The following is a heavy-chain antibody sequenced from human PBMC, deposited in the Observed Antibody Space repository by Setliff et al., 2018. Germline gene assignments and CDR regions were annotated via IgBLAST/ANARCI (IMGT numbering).Heavy chain of an antibody. D-gene: IGHD3-22*01. V-gene: IGHV3-23*01. CDR2: ISGSGGST. J-gene: IGHJ6*03. CDR1: GFTFSSYA. CDR3: AKRDYYDSSGYLLPYMDV. Sequence: GGSLRLSCAASGFTFSSYAMSWVRQAPGKGVEWVSAISGSGGSTYYADSVEGRFTISRDNSKNTLYLQMNSLRAEDTAVYYCAKRDYYDSSGYLLPYMDVWGKGTTVTVSS.